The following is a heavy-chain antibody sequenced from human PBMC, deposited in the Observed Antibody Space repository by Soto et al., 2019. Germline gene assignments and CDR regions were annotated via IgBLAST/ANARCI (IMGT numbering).Heavy chain of an antibody. V-gene: IGHV1-18*01. CDR2: ISAYNGNT. J-gene: IGHJ4*02. D-gene: IGHD3-22*01. CDR1: GYTFTSYG. CDR3: ARGYIYYDSSGYYAETSDY. Sequence: QVQLVQSGAEVKKPGASVKVSCKASGYTFTSYGISWVRQAPGQGLEWMGWISAYNGNTNYAQKLQGRVTMTTDTSTSTAYMELRSLRSDDTAMYYCARGYIYYDSSGYYAETSDYWGQGTLVTVSS.